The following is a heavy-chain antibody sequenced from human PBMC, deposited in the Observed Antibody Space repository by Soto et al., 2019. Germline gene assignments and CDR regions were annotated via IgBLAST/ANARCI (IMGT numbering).Heavy chain of an antibody. D-gene: IGHD3-3*01. CDR3: ARGGHYDFWSGEWYYFDY. V-gene: IGHV4-34*01. CDR1: GGSFSGYY. CDR2: INHSGST. J-gene: IGHJ4*02. Sequence: SETLSITCAVYGGSFSGYYWSWIRQPPGKGLEWIGEINHSGSTNYNPSLKSRVAISVDTSKNQFSLKLSSVTAADTAVYYCARGGHYDFWSGEWYYFDYWGQGTLVTVSS.